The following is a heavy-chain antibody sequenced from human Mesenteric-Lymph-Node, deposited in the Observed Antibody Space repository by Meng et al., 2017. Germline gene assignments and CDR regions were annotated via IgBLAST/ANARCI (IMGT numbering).Heavy chain of an antibody. V-gene: IGHV4-34*01. CDR1: GGSFSVYY. Sequence: SETLSLTCAVYGGSFSVYYWSWIRQPPGKGLEWIGEINHSGSTNYNPSLKSRVTISVDTSKNQFSLKLSSVTAADTAVYYCARRGRYYDSSGYSSTWVDYWGQGTLVTVSS. J-gene: IGHJ4*02. CDR3: ARRGRYYDSSGYSSTWVDY. D-gene: IGHD3-22*01. CDR2: INHSGST.